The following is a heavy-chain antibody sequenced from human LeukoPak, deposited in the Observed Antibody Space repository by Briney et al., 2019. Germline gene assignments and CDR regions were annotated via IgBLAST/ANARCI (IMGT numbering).Heavy chain of an antibody. CDR2: ISAYNGNT. CDR3: ARGGHRRYYYTSGSAFDP. V-gene: IGHV1-18*01. CDR1: GYTFTNYG. Sequence: GASVKVSCKASGYTFTNYGISWVRQAPGQGLEWMGRISAYNGNTHYAQNLQGRVTMTTDTSTSTAYMELKSLRSDDTAVYYCARGGHRRYYYTSGSAFDPWGQGTLVTVSS. D-gene: IGHD3-10*01. J-gene: IGHJ5*02.